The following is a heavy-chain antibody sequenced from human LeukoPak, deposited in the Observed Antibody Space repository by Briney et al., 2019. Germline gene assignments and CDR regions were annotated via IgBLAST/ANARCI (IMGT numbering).Heavy chain of an antibody. J-gene: IGHJ3*02. V-gene: IGHV3-23*01. CDR3: AKDSGSGTYYSSNAFDI. CDR1: GFTFSNYA. Sequence: GGSLRLSCAASGFTFSNYAMSWVRAAPGEGLEWVLGISGSGGSTHYSDSVKGRLTISRDNPKNTLYLQMNSLRAEDTAVYYCAKDSGSGTYYSSNAFDIWGQGTMVTVSS. D-gene: IGHD3-10*01. CDR2: ISGSGGST.